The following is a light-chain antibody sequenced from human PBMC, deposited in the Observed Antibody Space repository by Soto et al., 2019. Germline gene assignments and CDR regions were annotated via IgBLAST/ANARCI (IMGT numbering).Light chain of an antibody. CDR3: QQYGSLPIT. CDR2: GAA. CDR1: QSVSSSF. V-gene: IGKV3-20*01. J-gene: IGKJ5*01. Sequence: DNGLTQSPGTLSLSPGERATLSCRASQSVSSSFVAWSQQKPGQAPRLVIYGAASRATGIHDRFSGSGSVTDFTLTISRLEPEDFAVYYCQQYGSLPITFGQGTRLEIK.